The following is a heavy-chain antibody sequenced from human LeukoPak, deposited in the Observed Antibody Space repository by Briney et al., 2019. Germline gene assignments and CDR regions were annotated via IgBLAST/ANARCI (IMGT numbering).Heavy chain of an antibody. CDR3: AGHHPRNTVDF. Sequence: PSETLSLTCTVSGGSISSYYWSWIRQPPGKGLEWIAYISDIGSINYNPSLKSRVTISLDTSKNQFSLKLSSVTAADMAVYYCAGHHPRNTVDFWGQGTLVTVSS. CDR1: GGSISSYY. D-gene: IGHD2/OR15-2a*01. J-gene: IGHJ4*02. CDR2: ISDIGSI. V-gene: IGHV4-59*08.